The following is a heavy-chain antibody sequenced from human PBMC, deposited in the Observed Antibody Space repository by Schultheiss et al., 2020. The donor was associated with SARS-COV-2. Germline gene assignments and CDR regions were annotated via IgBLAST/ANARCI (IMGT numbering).Heavy chain of an antibody. J-gene: IGHJ2*01. CDR1: GGSISSSGYY. D-gene: IGHD2-21*02. Sequence: SETLSLTCTVSGGSISSSGYYWGWIRQPAGKGLEWIGYIYYSGSTNYNPSLKSRVTILVDTSKNQFSLKLSSVTAADTAVYYCARRDCGGDCYPWAWYFDLWGRGTLVTVSS. V-gene: IGHV4-61*05. CDR3: ARRDCGGDCYPWAWYFDL. CDR2: IYYSGST.